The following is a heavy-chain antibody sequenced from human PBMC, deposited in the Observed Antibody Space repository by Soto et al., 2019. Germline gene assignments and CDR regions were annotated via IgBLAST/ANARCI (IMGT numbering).Heavy chain of an antibody. CDR3: ASVRYYDSGSSINWFDP. CDR1: EFTFSDYY. V-gene: IGHV3-11*01. CDR2: ISNSGSTI. D-gene: IGHD3-10*01. Sequence: GGSLRLSCAASEFTFSDYYMSWIRQAPGKGLEWVSYISNSGSTIYYADSVKGRFTISRDNAKNSLYLQMNSLRAEDTAVYYCASVRYYDSGSSINWFDPWGQGTLVTVSS. J-gene: IGHJ5*02.